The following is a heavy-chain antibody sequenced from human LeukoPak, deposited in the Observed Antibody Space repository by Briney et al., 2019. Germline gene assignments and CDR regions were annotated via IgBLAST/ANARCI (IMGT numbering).Heavy chain of an antibody. CDR1: GGTFSGYA. V-gene: IGHV1-69*13. CDR2: IIPIFGTA. D-gene: IGHD3-22*01. J-gene: IGHJ5*02. Sequence: SVKVSCKASGGTFSGYAISWVRQAPGQGLEWMGGIIPIFGTANYAQKFQGRVTITADESTSTAYMELSSLRSEDTAVYYCARDRYYYDSSGYYRGFDPWGQGTLVTVSS. CDR3: ARDRYYYDSSGYYRGFDP.